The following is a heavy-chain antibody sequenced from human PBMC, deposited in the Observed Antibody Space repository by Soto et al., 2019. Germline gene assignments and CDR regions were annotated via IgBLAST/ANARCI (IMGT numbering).Heavy chain of an antibody. CDR3: ARFDYDYVWGSYRYSDAFDI. D-gene: IGHD3-16*02. Sequence: QVQLQESGPGLVKPSQTLSLTCTVSGGSISSGGYYWSWIRQHPGKGLEWIGYIYYSGSTYYNPSLKSRVTISVDTSKNQFSLKLSSVTAGDTAVYYCARFDYDYVWGSYRYSDAFDIWGQGTMVTVSS. CDR1: GGSISSGGYY. CDR2: IYYSGST. J-gene: IGHJ3*02. V-gene: IGHV4-31*03.